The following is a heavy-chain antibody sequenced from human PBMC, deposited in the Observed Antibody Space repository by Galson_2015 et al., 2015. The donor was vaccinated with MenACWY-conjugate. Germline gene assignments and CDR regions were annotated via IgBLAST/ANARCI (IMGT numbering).Heavy chain of an antibody. CDR1: GFDFSSNS. D-gene: IGHD3-10*01. V-gene: IGHV3-48*01. J-gene: IGHJ6*02. CDR2: ISNGGRRI. Sequence: SLRLSCAASGFDFSSNSMTWVRQAPGKGLEWISYISNGGRRIYYADSVKGRFTISRGNAKNALYLQMDSLRAEDTAVYYCAREIGQWVRGARYGMVVWGQGTTVTVSS. CDR3: AREIGQWVRGARYGMVV.